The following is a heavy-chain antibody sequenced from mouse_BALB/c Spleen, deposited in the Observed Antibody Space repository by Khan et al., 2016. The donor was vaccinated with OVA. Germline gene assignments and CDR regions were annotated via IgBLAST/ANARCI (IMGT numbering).Heavy chain of an antibody. CDR1: GFTFSSYG. CDR3: ARMARTIN. CDR2: INSNGGST. Sequence: EVELVESGGGLVQPGGSLKLSCAASGFTFSSYGMSWVRQTPDKRLELVATINSNGGSTYYPASVKGRFTISRDNAKNTLYLQMSSLKSEDTARYYCARMARTINWGQGTTLTVSS. V-gene: IGHV5-6-3*01. J-gene: IGHJ2*01.